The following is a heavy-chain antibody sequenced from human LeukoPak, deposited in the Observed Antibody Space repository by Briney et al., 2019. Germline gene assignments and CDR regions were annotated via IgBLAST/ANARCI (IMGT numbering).Heavy chain of an antibody. Sequence: GRSLRLSCAASGFTFSSYGMHWVHQAPGKGLEWVAVISYDGSNKYYADSVKGRFTISRDNSKNTLYLQMNSLRAEDTAVYYCAMSTYYYGSGSYYNSYAFDIWGQGTMVTVSS. CDR2: ISYDGSNK. CDR1: GFTFSSYG. D-gene: IGHD3-10*01. V-gene: IGHV3-30*03. J-gene: IGHJ3*02. CDR3: AMSTYYYGSGSYYNSYAFDI.